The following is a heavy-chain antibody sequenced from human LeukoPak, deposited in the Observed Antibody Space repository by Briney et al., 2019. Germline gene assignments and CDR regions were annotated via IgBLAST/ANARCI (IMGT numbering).Heavy chain of an antibody. CDR1: GFTFSSYT. D-gene: IGHD2-15*01. Sequence: GGSLRLSCAASGFTFSSYTMNWVRQAPGKGLEWVSSISGSSSYIYYADSVKGRFTISRDNAKNSLFLQMNSLRAEDTAVYYCARDLSGPSFYWGQGTLVTVSS. V-gene: IGHV3-21*01. CDR3: ARDLSGPSFY. J-gene: IGHJ4*02. CDR2: ISGSSSYI.